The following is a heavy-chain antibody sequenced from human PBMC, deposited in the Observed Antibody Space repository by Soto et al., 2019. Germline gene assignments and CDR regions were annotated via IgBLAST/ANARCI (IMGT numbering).Heavy chain of an antibody. CDR1: GYTFTSYG. V-gene: IGHV1-18*01. CDR3: ASDRGGSSWYYWFDP. Sequence: QVQLVQSGAEVKKPGASVKVSCKASGYTFTSYGISWVRQAPGQGLEWMGWISAYNGNTNYAQKLQGRVTMTTDTSTSTAYVELRSLRSDDTAVYYCASDRGGSSWYYWFDPWGQGTLVTVSS. D-gene: IGHD6-13*01. CDR2: ISAYNGNT. J-gene: IGHJ5*02.